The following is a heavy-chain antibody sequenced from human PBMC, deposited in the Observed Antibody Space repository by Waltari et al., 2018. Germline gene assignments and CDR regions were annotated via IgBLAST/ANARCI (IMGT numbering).Heavy chain of an antibody. V-gene: IGHV4-4*02. J-gene: IGHJ6*02. CDR1: GVSIRIDNW. CDR3: TENGYYSLDG. CDR2: IYHDGSA. Sequence: QVQLQESGPGLVRPSGTLSLTCAVSGVSIRIDNWWSWGRQPPGKGLEWIGEIYHDGSARYNPSLSGRVTISVDKSENQFSLELSSVTAADTAVYYCTENGYYSLDGWGQGTTVTVSS.